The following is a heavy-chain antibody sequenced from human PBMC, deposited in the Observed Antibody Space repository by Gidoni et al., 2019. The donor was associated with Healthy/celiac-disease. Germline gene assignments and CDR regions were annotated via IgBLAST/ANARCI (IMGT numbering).Heavy chain of an antibody. J-gene: IGHJ5*02. CDR3: ARAPREGLNNWFDP. D-gene: IGHD1-26*01. CDR2: ISYDGSNK. CDR1: GFTFRSYA. Sequence: QVQLVASGGGVVQPGRSLRLSCAASGFTFRSYAMHWVRQAPGKGLEWVAVISYDGSNKYYADSVKGRFTISRDNSKNTLYLQMNSLRAEDTAVYYCARAPREGLNNWFDPWGQGTLVTVSS. V-gene: IGHV3-30-3*01.